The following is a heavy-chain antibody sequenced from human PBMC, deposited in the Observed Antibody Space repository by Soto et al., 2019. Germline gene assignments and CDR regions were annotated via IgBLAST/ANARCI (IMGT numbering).Heavy chain of an antibody. J-gene: IGHJ4*02. CDR1: GGSISSSNW. CDR2: IYHSGST. CDR3: WRAAMGGSSWPFDY. D-gene: IGHD6-13*01. V-gene: IGHV4-4*02. Sequence: QVQLQESGPGLVKPSGTLSLTCAVSGGSISSSNWWSWVRQPPGKGLEWIGEIYHSGSTNYNPSLQSRVTISVDKSKHQFSLKLSYVTAADTAVYYCWRAAMGGSSWPFDYWGQGTLVTVSS.